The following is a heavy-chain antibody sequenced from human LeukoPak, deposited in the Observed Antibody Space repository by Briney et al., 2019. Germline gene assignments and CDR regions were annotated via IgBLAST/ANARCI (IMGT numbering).Heavy chain of an antibody. J-gene: IGHJ4*02. D-gene: IGHD2-21*02. V-gene: IGHV3-48*03. CDR2: ISSSGSTI. CDR1: GFTFSSYE. Sequence: GRTLRLSCAASGFTFSSYEMNWVRQTQGQGLEWDSYISSSGSTIYYEDSVNGRLSISRNNAKNSQYLQMNSLRAEEPAVYYCARDRLGGDCSFDYWGQGTLVTVSS. CDR3: ARDRLGGDCSFDY.